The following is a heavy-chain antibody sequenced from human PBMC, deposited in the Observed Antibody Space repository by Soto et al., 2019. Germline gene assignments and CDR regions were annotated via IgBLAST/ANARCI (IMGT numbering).Heavy chain of an antibody. J-gene: IGHJ4*02. V-gene: IGHV3-30*18. D-gene: IGHD2-21*02. CDR2: ISYDGSNK. Sequence: PGGSLRLSCAASGFTFSSYGMHWVRQAPGKGLEWVAVISYDGSNKYYADSVKGRFTISRDNSKNTLYLQMNSLRAEDTAVYYCAKDRNIVVVTAAFDYWGQGTLVTVSS. CDR1: GFTFSSYG. CDR3: AKDRNIVVVTAAFDY.